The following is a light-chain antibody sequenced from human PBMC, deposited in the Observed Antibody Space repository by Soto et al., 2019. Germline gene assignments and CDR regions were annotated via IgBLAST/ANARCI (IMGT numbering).Light chain of an antibody. CDR1: QRIDNF. CDR3: QKYNSGPRT. V-gene: IGKV1-27*01. J-gene: IGKJ1*01. CDR2: AAS. Sequence: DIQVAQSPSSLSASVGDRVTITCRASQRIDNFLAWYQQKPGKVPKLLIYAASTLESGVPSRFSASGSGIDFTLTISSLQPEDVATYYCQKYNSGPRTFGQGTELEI.